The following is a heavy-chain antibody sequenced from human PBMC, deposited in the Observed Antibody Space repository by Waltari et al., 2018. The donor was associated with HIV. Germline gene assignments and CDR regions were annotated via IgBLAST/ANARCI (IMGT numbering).Heavy chain of an antibody. V-gene: IGHV3-48*02. CDR2: ISSESTNI. CDR3: ARDTLNFYFGLDL. D-gene: IGHD3-9*01. J-gene: IGHJ6*02. CDR1: GLTFSRYA. Sequence: EVQLLESGGGLVQPGGSLRLSCVGSGLTFSRYARNWVRQAPGKGLEWIAYISSESTNIQYADSVKGRFTVSRDNAKESLYLQMNSLRDGDTAVYYCARDTLNFYFGLDLWGQGTTVTVSS.